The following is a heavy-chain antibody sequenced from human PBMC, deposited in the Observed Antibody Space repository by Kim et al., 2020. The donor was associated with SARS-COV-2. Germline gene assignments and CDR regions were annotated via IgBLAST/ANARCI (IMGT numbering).Heavy chain of an antibody. CDR3: TTGRGAVRNGMDV. Sequence: GGSLRLSCAASGFTFSNAWMSWVRQAPGKGLEWVGRIKSKTDGGTTDYAAPVKGRFTISRDDSKNTLYLQMNSLKTEDTAVYYCTTGRGAVRNGMDVWGQGTTVTVSS. CDR1: GFTFSNAW. V-gene: IGHV3-15*01. J-gene: IGHJ6*02. D-gene: IGHD6-19*01. CDR2: IKSKTDGGTT.